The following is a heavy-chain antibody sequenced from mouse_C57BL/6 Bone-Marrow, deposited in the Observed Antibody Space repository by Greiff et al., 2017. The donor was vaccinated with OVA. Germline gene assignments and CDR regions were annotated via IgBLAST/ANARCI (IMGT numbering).Heavy chain of an antibody. CDR1: GYTFTSYW. CDR3: ARESYGSSYNYFDY. D-gene: IGHD1-1*01. J-gene: IGHJ2*01. Sequence: VQLQQPGAELVMPGASVKLSCKASGYTFTSYWMHWVKQRPGQGLEWIGEIDPSDSYTNYNQKFKGKSTLTLDKSSSTAYMQLSSLTSEDSAVYYCARESYGSSYNYFDYWGQGTTLTVSS. CDR2: IDPSDSYT. V-gene: IGHV1-69*01.